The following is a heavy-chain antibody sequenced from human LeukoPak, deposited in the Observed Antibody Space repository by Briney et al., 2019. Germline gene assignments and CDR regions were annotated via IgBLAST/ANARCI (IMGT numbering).Heavy chain of an antibody. V-gene: IGHV3-23*01. J-gene: IGHJ4*02. D-gene: IGHD6-13*01. CDR3: AKGELSGYSSSRNGY. CDR2: ISGSGGST. Sequence: GGTLRLSCAASGFTFSSYGMSWVRQAPGKGLEWVSAISGSGGSTYYADSVKGRFTISRDNSKDTLYLQMNSLRGEDTAVYYCAKGELSGYSSSRNGYWGQGTVVTVSS. CDR1: GFTFSSYG.